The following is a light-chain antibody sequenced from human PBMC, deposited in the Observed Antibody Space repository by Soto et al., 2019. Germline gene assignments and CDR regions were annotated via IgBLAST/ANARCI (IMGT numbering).Light chain of an antibody. V-gene: IGKV1-9*01. CDR2: AAS. J-gene: IGKJ4*01. CDR1: QGISSY. Sequence: DIQLTQSPSFLSASVGDRVIITCRASQGISSYLAWYQQKPGKAPKVLIYAASTLQSGVPSRFSGSGSGTEFTLTISSLQPEDFATYYCQQLDSYPRTFGGGTKVEIK. CDR3: QQLDSYPRT.